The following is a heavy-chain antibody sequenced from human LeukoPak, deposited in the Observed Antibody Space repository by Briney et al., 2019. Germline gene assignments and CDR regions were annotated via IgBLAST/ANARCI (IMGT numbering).Heavy chain of an antibody. Sequence: GRSLRLSCAASGFTFSSYAMHWVRQAPGKGLEWVAVISYDGSNKYYADSVKGRFTISRDNSKNTLYLQMNSLRAEDTAVYYCARVGEEWYWGQGTLVTVSS. J-gene: IGHJ4*02. V-gene: IGHV3-30-3*01. D-gene: IGHD3-10*01. CDR3: ARVGEEWY. CDR2: ISYDGSNK. CDR1: GFTFSSYA.